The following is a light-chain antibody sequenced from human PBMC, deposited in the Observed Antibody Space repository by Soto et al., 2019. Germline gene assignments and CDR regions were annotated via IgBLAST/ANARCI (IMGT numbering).Light chain of an antibody. Sequence: ETVMTQSPATLSVSPGERATLSCRASQSVSSDLAWYQQKPGQAPRLLIFGASTRTTSIPARFTGSRSGTEFTLTIRSLQYEDFAVYYCQQYNTWPLTFGQGTKVESK. CDR3: QQYNTWPLT. J-gene: IGKJ1*01. CDR1: QSVSSD. V-gene: IGKV3-15*01. CDR2: GAS.